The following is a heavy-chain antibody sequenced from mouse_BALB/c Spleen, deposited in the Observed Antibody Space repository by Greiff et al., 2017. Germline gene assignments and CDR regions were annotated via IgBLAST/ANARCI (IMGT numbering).Heavy chain of an antibody. Sequence: EVKLQESGAELVRPGALVKLSCKASGFNIKDYYMHWVKQRPEQGLEWIGWIDPENGNTIYDPKFQGKASITADTSSNTAYLQLSSLTSEDTAVYYCAREGGAMDYWGQGTSVTVSS. CDR3: AREGGAMDY. CDR2: IDPENGNT. J-gene: IGHJ4*01. CDR1: GFNIKDYY. V-gene: IGHV14-1*02.